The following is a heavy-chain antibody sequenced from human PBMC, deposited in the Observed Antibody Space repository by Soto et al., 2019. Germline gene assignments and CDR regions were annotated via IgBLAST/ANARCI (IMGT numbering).Heavy chain of an antibody. V-gene: IGHV3-23*01. D-gene: IGHD1-1*01. CDR2: ISDSGDTT. J-gene: IGHJ4*02. CDR1: AFTISRYA. Sequence: EVQLLESGGGLVQPGESLRLSCEASAFTISRYAMSWVRQAPGKGLEWVSAISDSGDTTHYADSVKGRFTISRDTSKSTLYLQMNTLRAEDTAVYYCAKDKPGTTSFDDWGQGTLVIVSS. CDR3: AKDKPGTTSFDD.